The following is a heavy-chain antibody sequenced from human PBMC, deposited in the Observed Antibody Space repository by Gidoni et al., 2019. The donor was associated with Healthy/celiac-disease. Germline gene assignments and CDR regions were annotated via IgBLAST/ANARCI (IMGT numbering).Heavy chain of an antibody. V-gene: IGHV1-69*02. D-gene: IGHD6-6*01. CDR1: GGTFSSHT. Sequence: QVQLVQSGAEVKKPGSSVKVSCKASGGTFSSHTISWVRQAPGQGLEWMGRIIPILGIANYAQKFQGRVTITADKSTSTAYMELSSLRSEDTAVYYCARGSSGGGAFDIWGQGTMVTVSS. CDR2: IIPILGIA. J-gene: IGHJ3*02. CDR3: ARGSSGGGAFDI.